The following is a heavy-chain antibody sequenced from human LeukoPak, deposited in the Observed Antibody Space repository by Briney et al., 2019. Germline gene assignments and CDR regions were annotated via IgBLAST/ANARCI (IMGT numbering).Heavy chain of an antibody. D-gene: IGHD5-24*01. V-gene: IGHV5-51*01. CDR1: GYSFTSYW. CDR3: ARLRDGYKSPRGFDY. CDR2: IYPGDSDT. Sequence: GESLRISCKGSGYSFTSYWIGWVRQMPGKGLEWMGIIYPGDSDTRYSPSFQGQVTISADKSISTAYLQWSSLKASDTAMYYCARLRDGYKSPRGFDYWGQGTLVTVSS. J-gene: IGHJ4*02.